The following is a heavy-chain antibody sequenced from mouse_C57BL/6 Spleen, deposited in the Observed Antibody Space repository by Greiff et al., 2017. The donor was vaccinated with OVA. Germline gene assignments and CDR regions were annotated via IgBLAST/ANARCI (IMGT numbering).Heavy chain of an antibody. Sequence: QVQLKESGAELARPGASVKMSCKASGYTFTSYTMHWVKQRPGQGLEWIGYINPSSGYTKYNQKFKDKATLTADKSSSTAYMQLSSLTSEDSAVYYCARCDYDWYFDVWGTGTTVTVSS. V-gene: IGHV1-4*01. CDR1: GYTFTSYT. CDR3: ARCDYDWYFDV. CDR2: INPSSGYT. J-gene: IGHJ1*03. D-gene: IGHD2-4*01.